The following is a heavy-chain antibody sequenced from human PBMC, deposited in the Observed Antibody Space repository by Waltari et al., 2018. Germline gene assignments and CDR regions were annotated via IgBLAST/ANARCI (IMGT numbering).Heavy chain of an antibody. CDR1: GYSFTSYW. CDR2: IYPGYSDT. V-gene: IGHV5-51*01. D-gene: IGHD3-9*01. J-gene: IGHJ4*02. Sequence: EVQLVQSGAEVKKPGESLKISCKGSGYSFTSYWIGWVRQMPGKGLEWMGIIYPGYSDTRYTPSFQGQVTISADKSISTAYLQWSSLKASDTAMYYCARSLPNYDILTGYYYFDYWGQGTLVTVSS. CDR3: ARSLPNYDILTGYYYFDY.